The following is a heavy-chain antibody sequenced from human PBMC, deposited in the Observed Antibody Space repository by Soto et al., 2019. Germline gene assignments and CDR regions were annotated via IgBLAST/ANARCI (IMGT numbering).Heavy chain of an antibody. D-gene: IGHD3-10*01. CDR3: ARARMVRGIIYYYGMDV. CDR2: IYYSGST. Sequence: QVQLQESGPGLMKSSQTLSLTCTVSGGSISSDGNYWSWIRQHPGKGLEWIGYIYYSGSTNYNPSLKSRVTISVDTSKNQFSLKLNSVTAADTAVYYCARARMVRGIIYYYGMDVWGQGTTVTVSS. V-gene: IGHV4-31*03. CDR1: GGSISSDGNY. J-gene: IGHJ6*02.